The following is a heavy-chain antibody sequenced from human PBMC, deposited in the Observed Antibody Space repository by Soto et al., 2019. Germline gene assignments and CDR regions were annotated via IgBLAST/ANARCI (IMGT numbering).Heavy chain of an antibody. CDR1: GGSFSGYY. Sequence: SETLSLTCAVYGGSFSGYYWSWIRQPPGKGLEWIGEINHSGSTNYNPSLKSRVTISVDTSKNQFSLKLSSVTAADTAVYYCARSGQVYGDYLWYFDYWGQGTLVTVSS. D-gene: IGHD4-17*01. V-gene: IGHV4-34*01. CDR2: INHSGST. J-gene: IGHJ4*02. CDR3: ARSGQVYGDYLWYFDY.